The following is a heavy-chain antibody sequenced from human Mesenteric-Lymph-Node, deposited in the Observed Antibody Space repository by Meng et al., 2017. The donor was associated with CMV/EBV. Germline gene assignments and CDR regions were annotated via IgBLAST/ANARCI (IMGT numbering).Heavy chain of an antibody. J-gene: IGHJ4*02. CDR2: ISSSGSTI. CDR3: AKEMEDILTGYLDY. D-gene: IGHD3-9*01. V-gene: IGHV3-48*03. CDR1: GFTFSSYE. Sequence: GGSLRLSCAASGFTFSSYEMNWVRQAPGKGLEWVSYISSSGSTIYYADSVKGRFTISRDNSKNTLYLQMNSLRAEDTAVYYCAKEMEDILTGYLDYWGRGTLVTVSS.